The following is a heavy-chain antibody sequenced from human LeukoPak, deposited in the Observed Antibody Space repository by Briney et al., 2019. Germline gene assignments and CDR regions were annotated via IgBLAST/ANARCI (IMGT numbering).Heavy chain of an antibody. Sequence: PGRSLRLSCAASGFTFSSHGMHWVRQAPGKGLEWVAVIWYDGSNKYYADSVKGRFTISRDNAKNSLYLHMNSLRVEDTAVYYCASQVTIFGGGKYFDYWGQGTLVTVSS. CDR3: ASQVTIFGGGKYFDY. CDR2: IWYDGSNK. J-gene: IGHJ4*02. V-gene: IGHV3-33*03. D-gene: IGHD3-3*01. CDR1: GFTFSSHG.